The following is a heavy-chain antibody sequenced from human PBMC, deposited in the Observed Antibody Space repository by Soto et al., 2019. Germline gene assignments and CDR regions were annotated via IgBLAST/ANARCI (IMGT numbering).Heavy chain of an antibody. CDR2: IKSKTEGGTT. Sequence: GGSLRLSCAASGFTFFNAWMNWVRQAPGKGLEWVGRIKSKTEGGTTDYAAPVKGRFTISRDDSKNTLYPQMNSLKTEDTAVYYCTTEGAYKGYWGQGTPVTVSS. D-gene: IGHD1-1*01. J-gene: IGHJ4*02. CDR3: TTEGAYKGY. V-gene: IGHV3-15*01. CDR1: GFTFFNAW.